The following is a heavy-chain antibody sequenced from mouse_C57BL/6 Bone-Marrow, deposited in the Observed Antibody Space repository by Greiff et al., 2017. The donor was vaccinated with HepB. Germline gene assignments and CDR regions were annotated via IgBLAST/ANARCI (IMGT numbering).Heavy chain of an antibody. Sequence: QVQLKESGPELVKPGASVKISCKASGYSFTSYYIHWVKQRPGQGLEWIGWIYPGSGNTKYNEKFKGKATLTADTSSSTAYMQLSSLTSEDSAVYYCASPYGNWYFDVWGTGTTVTVSS. CDR2: IYPGSGNT. D-gene: IGHD2-1*01. CDR3: ASPYGNWYFDV. V-gene: IGHV1-66*01. CDR1: GYSFTSYY. J-gene: IGHJ1*03.